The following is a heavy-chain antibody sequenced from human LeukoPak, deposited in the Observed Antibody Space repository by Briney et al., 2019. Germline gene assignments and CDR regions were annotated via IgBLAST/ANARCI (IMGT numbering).Heavy chain of an antibody. J-gene: IGHJ6*02. CDR3: ARSYGDYFGDYGMDV. V-gene: IGHV3-74*01. CDR1: GFTFSSYW. CDR2: INSDGSST. Sequence: QAGGSLRLSCAAPGFTFSSYWMHWVRQAPGKGLVWVSRINSDGSSTSYADSVKGRFTISRDNAKNTLYLQMNSLRAEDTAVYYCARSYGDYFGDYGMDVWGQGTTVTVSS. D-gene: IGHD4-17*01.